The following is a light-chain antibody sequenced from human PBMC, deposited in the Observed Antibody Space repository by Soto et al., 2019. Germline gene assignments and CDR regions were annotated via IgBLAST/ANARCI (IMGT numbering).Light chain of an antibody. Sequence: SYELTQPLSVSVALGQTARLTCGGNNIATKNVHWYQQKPGQAPVLVIYRIDNRPSGIPERFSGSNSGNTATLTISRAQDGDEADYYCQVWDSSTPVVFGGGTQLTVL. CDR2: RID. CDR3: QVWDSSTPVV. CDR1: NIATKN. J-gene: IGLJ2*01. V-gene: IGLV3-9*01.